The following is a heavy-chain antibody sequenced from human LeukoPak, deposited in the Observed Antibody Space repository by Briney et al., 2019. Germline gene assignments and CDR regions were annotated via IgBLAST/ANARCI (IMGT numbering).Heavy chain of an antibody. J-gene: IGHJ4*02. CDR3: ARDRNSYLFDY. V-gene: IGHV4-59*01. CDR2: IYYSGST. Sequence: SETLSLTCTVSGGSISSYYWSWIRQPPGKGLEWIGYIYYSGSTNYNPSLESRVTISVDTSKNQFSLKLSSVTAADTAVYYCARDRNSYLFDYWGQGTLVTVSS. CDR1: GGSISSYY. D-gene: IGHD4-23*01.